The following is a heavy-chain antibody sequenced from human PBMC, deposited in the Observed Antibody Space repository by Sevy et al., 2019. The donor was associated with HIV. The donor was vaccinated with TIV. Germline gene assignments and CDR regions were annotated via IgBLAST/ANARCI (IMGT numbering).Heavy chain of an antibody. CDR3: AKVTGGALPPEIQPWPDAFDL. D-gene: IGHD2-8*02. Sequence: GGSLRISCAASGFTFRSYAMNWVRQAPGKGLEWVLSVSGTGSTTYYADSVRGRFTISRDNSKNTLYLQMSRLRGEDTAVYYCAKVTGGALPPEIQPWPDAFDLWGQGTMVTVSS. V-gene: IGHV3-23*01. J-gene: IGHJ3*01. CDR1: GFTFRSYA. CDR2: VSGTGSTT.